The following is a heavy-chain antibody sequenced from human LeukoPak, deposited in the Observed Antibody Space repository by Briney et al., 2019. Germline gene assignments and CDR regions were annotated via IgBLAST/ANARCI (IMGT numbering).Heavy chain of an antibody. Sequence: PLETLSLTCTVSGGSISYYYWSWIRQPPGQGLEWIGYVRYSGTNYNPSLKSRVTISVDTSKNQFSLRLSSLTATDTAVYYCARHPALERVDYWGLGTLVTVS. CDR2: VRYSGT. J-gene: IGHJ4*02. CDR3: ARHPALERVDY. V-gene: IGHV4-59*08. CDR1: GGSISYYY. D-gene: IGHD1-1*01.